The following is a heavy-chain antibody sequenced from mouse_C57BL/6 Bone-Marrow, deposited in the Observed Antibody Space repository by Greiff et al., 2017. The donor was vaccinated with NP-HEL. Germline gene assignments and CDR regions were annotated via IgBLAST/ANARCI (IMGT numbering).Heavy chain of an antibody. CDR3: AREDYYGSSWFAY. J-gene: IGHJ3*01. CDR1: GFTFSSYA. CDR2: ISDGGSYT. V-gene: IGHV5-4*01. Sequence: EVHLVESGGGLVKPGGSLKLSCAASGFTFSSYAMSWVRQTPEKRLEWVATISDGGSYTYYPDNVKGRFTISRDNAKNNLYLQMSHLKSEDSAVYYCAREDYYGSSWFAYWGQGTLVTVSA. D-gene: IGHD1-1*01.